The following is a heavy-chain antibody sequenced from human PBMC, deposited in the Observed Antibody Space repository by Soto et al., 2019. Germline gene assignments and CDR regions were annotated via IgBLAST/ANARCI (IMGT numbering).Heavy chain of an antibody. CDR2: ISSSGGAI. Sequence: GGSLRLSCVGSGFIFSSYSMNWVRQAPGKGLEWVSKISSSGGAIYYADSVKGRFIISRDNAKNSLYLQMNSLRDEDTAVYYCARDPNGYGDSVSFDPWGQGNLVTVSS. CDR3: ARDPNGYGDSVSFDP. J-gene: IGHJ5*02. V-gene: IGHV3-48*02. D-gene: IGHD4-17*01. CDR1: GFIFSSYS.